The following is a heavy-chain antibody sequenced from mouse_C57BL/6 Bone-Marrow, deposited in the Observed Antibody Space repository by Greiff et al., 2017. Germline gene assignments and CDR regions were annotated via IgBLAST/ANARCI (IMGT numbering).Heavy chain of an antibody. V-gene: IGHV1-69*01. CDR2: IDPSDSYT. J-gene: IGHJ4*01. Sequence: QVQLQQSGAELVMPGASVKLSCKASGYTFTSYWMHWVKQRPGQGLEWIGEIDPSDSYTNYNQKFKGKATLTVDKSSSTAYMQLSSLTAEDSAVYYCAREGLFHDYSMDYWAQVTSVTVSS. D-gene: IGHD1-1*02. CDR1: GYTFTSYW. CDR3: AREGLFHDYSMDY.